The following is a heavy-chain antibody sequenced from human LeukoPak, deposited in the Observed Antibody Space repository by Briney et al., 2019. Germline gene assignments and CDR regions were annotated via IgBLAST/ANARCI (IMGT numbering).Heavy chain of an antibody. J-gene: IGHJ4*02. CDR3: AKSSDGSYSDY. CDR2: IYPGDSDT. Sequence: GESLKISCKGSGDSFTTYWIAWVRQMPGKGLEWMGIIYPGDSDTRYSPSFQGQVTISADKSISTAYLQWSSLKASDTAMYYCAKSSDGSYSDYWGQGTLVTVSS. D-gene: IGHD1-26*01. CDR1: GDSFTTYW. V-gene: IGHV5-51*01.